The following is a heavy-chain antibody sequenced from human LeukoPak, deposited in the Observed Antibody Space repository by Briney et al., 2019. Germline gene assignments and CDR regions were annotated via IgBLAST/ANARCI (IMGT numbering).Heavy chain of an antibody. Sequence: GTSLRLSCAASGFNFQIYAMHWVRQAPGKGLEWVAIISYGGDNKYYADSVKGRFTISRDNSKSMLYLQMNGLRPEDTAVYYCSRDGHLDYDILTALDYWGQGTVVSVSS. V-gene: IGHV3-30*04. CDR3: SRDGHLDYDILTALDY. CDR2: ISYGGDNK. CDR1: GFNFQIYA. D-gene: IGHD3-9*01. J-gene: IGHJ4*02.